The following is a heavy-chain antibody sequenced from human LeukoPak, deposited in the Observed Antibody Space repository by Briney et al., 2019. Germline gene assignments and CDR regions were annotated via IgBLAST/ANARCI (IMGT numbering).Heavy chain of an antibody. CDR2: IIPIFGTA. V-gene: IGHV1-69*01. CDR3: ARDTKEDAFDI. J-gene: IGHJ3*02. Sequence: GASVKVSCKASGGTFSSYAISWVRQAPGQGLEWMGGIIPIFGTANYAQKFQSRVTITAEETTSTAFKELSSRRSEDAAVYYCARDTKEDAFDIWGQGTMVTVSS. CDR1: GGTFSSYA. D-gene: IGHD2-8*01.